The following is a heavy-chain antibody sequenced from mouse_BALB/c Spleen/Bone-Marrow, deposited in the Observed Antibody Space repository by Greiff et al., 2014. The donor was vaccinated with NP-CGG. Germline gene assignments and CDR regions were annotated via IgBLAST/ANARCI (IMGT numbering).Heavy chain of an antibody. CDR3: ASEYGYFDV. CDR1: GSTFTDYY. Sequence: EVQVVESGGGLVQPGGSLRLSCATSGSTFTDYYMSWVRQPPGKALEWLGFIRNKASGYTTDYSASVKGRFTISRDNSQSTLYLQMNTLRAEDSASYYCASEYGYFDVWGAGTTVTVSS. V-gene: IGHV7-3*02. D-gene: IGHD1-1*02. CDR2: IRNKASGYTT. J-gene: IGHJ1*01.